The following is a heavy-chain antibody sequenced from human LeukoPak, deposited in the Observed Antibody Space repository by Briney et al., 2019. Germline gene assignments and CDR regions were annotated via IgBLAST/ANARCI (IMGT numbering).Heavy chain of an antibody. CDR1: GFTFSNYG. CDR2: IKQDGSKK. V-gene: IGHV3-7*04. Sequence: GGSLRLSCATSGFTFSNYGMHWVRQAPGKGLEWVANIKQDGSKKSYVDSVKGRFTISRDNAKNSLYLQMNSLRAEDTAIYYCTRVGYIDEGIDYWGQGTLVTVSS. J-gene: IGHJ4*02. CDR3: TRVGYIDEGIDY. D-gene: IGHD5-24*01.